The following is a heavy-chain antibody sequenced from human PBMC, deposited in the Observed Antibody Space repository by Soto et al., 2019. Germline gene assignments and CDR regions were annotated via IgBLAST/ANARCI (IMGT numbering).Heavy chain of an antibody. J-gene: IGHJ6*02. CDR1: GDSVTSHY. CDR2: FYYSGST. V-gene: IGHV4-59*02. CDR3: ARDESYGMDV. Sequence: SETLSLTCSFSGDSVTSHYLTWIRQSPEKGLECFGYFYYSGSTYYNPSLKSLVTISVYTSKNQFSLKLSSVTAADTAVYYCARDESYGMDVWGQGTTVTVSS.